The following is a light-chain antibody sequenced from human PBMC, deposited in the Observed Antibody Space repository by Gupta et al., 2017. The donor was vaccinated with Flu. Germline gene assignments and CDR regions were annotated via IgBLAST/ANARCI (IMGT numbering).Light chain of an antibody. CDR1: SSDVGRYNL. CDR3: CSYAVIRDRQV. V-gene: IGLV2-23*02. J-gene: IGLJ2*01. Sequence: QSALSQPASVSGSPGQTITLSCTGTSSDVGRYNLVSWYQQYPGKAPKLLIHEVNKRPSGVSDRFSGSKSGNTASLTISGLQSDDEADYYCCSYAVIRDRQVFGGGTKLTVL. CDR2: EVN.